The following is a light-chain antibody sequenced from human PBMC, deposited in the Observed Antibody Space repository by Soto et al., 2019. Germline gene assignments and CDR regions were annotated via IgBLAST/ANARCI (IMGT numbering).Light chain of an antibody. CDR3: AAWDDSLSGAV. J-gene: IGLJ7*01. CDR1: SSNIGNNY. Sequence: QAVVTQPPSASGTPGQRVTISCSGSSSNIGNNYVYWYQQIPGTAPKLLIYRNNQRPSGVPDRFSGSKSGTSASLAISGLRSEDEADYYCAAWDDSLSGAVFGGGTQLTVL. V-gene: IGLV1-47*01. CDR2: RNN.